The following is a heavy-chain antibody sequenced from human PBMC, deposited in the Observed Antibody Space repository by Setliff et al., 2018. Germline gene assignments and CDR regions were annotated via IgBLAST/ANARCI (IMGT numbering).Heavy chain of an antibody. CDR1: GDSISSSNW. CDR2: IYHSGST. Sequence: SETLSLTCAVSGDSISSSNWWNWVRQPPGKGLEWIGEIYHSGSTKYNPSLKSRVTISVGKSKNQFSLKLNSVTAADTAVYYCARSSYSGSYLNVWGQGTTVTVSS. V-gene: IGHV4-4*02. J-gene: IGHJ6*02. D-gene: IGHD1-26*01. CDR3: ARSSYSGSYLNV.